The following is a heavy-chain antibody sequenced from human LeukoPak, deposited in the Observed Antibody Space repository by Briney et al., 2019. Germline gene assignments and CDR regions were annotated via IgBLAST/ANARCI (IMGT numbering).Heavy chain of an antibody. J-gene: IGHJ4*02. CDR3: AKRGVVIRVILVGFHKEAYYFDT. D-gene: IGHD3-22*01. V-gene: IGHV3-23*01. CDR2: ISGSGGGT. Sequence: PGGSLRLSCAVSGITLSNYGMSWVRQAPGKGLGWVAGISGSGGGTYYADSVKGRFTISRDNPKNTLYLQMNSLRAEDTAVYSCAKRGVVIRVILVGFHKEAYYFDTWGQGALVTVSS. CDR1: GITLSNYG.